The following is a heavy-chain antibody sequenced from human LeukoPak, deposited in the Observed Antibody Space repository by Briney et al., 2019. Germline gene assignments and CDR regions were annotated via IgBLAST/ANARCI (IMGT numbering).Heavy chain of an antibody. J-gene: IGHJ5*02. D-gene: IGHD3-10*01. CDR3: ARDRYYGSGNWFDP. CDR1: GYTFTSYD. V-gene: IGHV1-8*01. CDR2: MNPNSGNT. Sequence: ASVKVSCKASGYTFTSYDINWVRQATGQGLEWMGWMNPNSGNTGYAQKFQGRVTMTRNTSISTAYMELNSLRAEDTAVYYCARDRYYGSGNWFDPWGKGTLVTVSS.